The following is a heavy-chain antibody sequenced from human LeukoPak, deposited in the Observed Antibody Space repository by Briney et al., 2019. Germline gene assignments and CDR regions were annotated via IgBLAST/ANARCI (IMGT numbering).Heavy chain of an antibody. CDR1: GFTFTGYY. CDR2: INPNSGGT. CDR3: ARDHGYYDILTGYYPTYYFDY. Sequence: ASVKVSCKASGFTFTGYYMHWVRQAPGQGLEWMGWINPNSGGTNYAQKFQGRVTMTRDTSISIAYMELSRLRSDDTAVYYCARDHGYYDILTGYYPTYYFDYWGQGTLVTVSS. J-gene: IGHJ4*02. D-gene: IGHD3-9*01. V-gene: IGHV1-2*02.